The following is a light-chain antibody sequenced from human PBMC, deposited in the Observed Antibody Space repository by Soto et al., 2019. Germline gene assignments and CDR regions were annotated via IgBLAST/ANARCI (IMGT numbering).Light chain of an antibody. CDR2: DVS. CDR3: RSYTISRTPYF. CDR1: SSDVGGYNY. J-gene: IGLJ1*01. V-gene: IGLV2-14*01. Sequence: QSALTQPASVSGSPGQSITTSCTGTSSDVGGYNYVSWYQQHPGKAPKLMIYDVSNRPSGVSNRFSGSKSGNTASLTISGLQAEDEADYYCRSYTISRTPYFFGTGTILTVL.